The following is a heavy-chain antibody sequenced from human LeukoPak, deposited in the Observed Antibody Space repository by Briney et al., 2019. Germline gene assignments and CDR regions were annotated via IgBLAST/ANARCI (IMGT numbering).Heavy chain of an antibody. Sequence: SETLSLTCAVYGGSFSGYYWSWIRQPPGKGLEWIGEFNHSGSTNYNPSLKSRVTISVDTSKNQFSLKLSSVTAADTAVYYCARGFYCSSTSCFRNWFDSWGQGTLVTVSS. D-gene: IGHD2-2*01. CDR2: FNHSGST. CDR1: GGSFSGYY. J-gene: IGHJ5*01. V-gene: IGHV4-34*01. CDR3: ARGFYCSSTSCFRNWFDS.